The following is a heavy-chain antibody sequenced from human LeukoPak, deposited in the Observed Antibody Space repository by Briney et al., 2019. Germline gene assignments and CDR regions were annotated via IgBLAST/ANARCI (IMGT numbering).Heavy chain of an antibody. CDR2: IYPGDSDT. D-gene: IGHD1-26*01. V-gene: IGHV5-51*01. Sequence: GESLQISCKGSGYSFTSYWIGWGRRMPGKGLEWMGIIYPGDSDTRYSPSFQGQVTISADKSISTAYLQWSSLKASDTAMYYCARQLVAGATEYSYYYYYMDVWGKGTTVTVSS. J-gene: IGHJ6*03. CDR1: GYSFTSYW. CDR3: ARQLVAGATEYSYYYYYMDV.